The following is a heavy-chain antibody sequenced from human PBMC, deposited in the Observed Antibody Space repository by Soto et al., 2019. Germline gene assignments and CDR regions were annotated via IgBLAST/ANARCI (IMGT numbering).Heavy chain of an antibody. V-gene: IGHV1-2*04. CDR1: GYTFTCYY. D-gene: IGHD3-3*01. Sequence: GTSVKVSCKASGYTFTCYYMHSVRQAPGQGLEWMGWINPNSGGTNYAQKFQGWVTMTRDTSISTAYMELSRLRSDDTAVYYCATLAAVLEYPYYGMDVWGQGTTVTVSS. CDR2: INPNSGGT. J-gene: IGHJ6*02. CDR3: ATLAAVLEYPYYGMDV.